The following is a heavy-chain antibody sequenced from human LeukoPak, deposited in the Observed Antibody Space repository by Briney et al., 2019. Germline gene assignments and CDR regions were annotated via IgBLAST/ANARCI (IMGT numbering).Heavy chain of an antibody. CDR3: ARSGPLWFGEHGEYYFDY. Sequence: KSSETLSLTCTVSGGSISSYYWSWIRQPPGKGLEWIGYIYYSGSTNYNPSLKSRVTISVDTSKNQFSLKLSSVTAADTAVYYCARSGPLWFGEHGEYYFDYWGQGTLATVSS. J-gene: IGHJ4*02. V-gene: IGHV4-59*01. CDR2: IYYSGST. D-gene: IGHD3-10*01. CDR1: GGSISSYY.